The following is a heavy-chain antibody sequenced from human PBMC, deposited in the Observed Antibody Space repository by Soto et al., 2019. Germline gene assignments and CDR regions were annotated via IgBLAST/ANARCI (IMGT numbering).Heavy chain of an antibody. V-gene: IGHV4-30-4*01. Sequence: PSETLSLTCNVSGGSISSGDYYWTWIRQSPGKGLEWIGYIYYTRSTFYSPSLKSRVTISLDTSENHFSLEMNSVTDADTAVYFCARVSGHNTGYYSVYFMDVWGQGTTVS. CDR1: GGSISSGDYY. CDR2: IYYTRST. D-gene: IGHD5-18*01. J-gene: IGHJ6*02. CDR3: ARVSGHNTGYYSVYFMDV.